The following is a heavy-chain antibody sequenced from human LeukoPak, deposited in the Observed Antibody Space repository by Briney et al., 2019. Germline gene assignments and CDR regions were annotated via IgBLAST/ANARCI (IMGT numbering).Heavy chain of an antibody. V-gene: IGHV5-51*01. D-gene: IGHD3-10*01. CDR3: ARLGGSGSYYTVNAFDI. J-gene: IGHJ3*02. CDR1: AYLVTTYW. Sequence: GECLKISCKGSAYLVTTYWIGWVRQMPGKGMDWMGFIFFGASDTRYRPSFQGRVTLSADKSISTAYLQWNSLKASDTAMYYCARLGGSGSYYTVNAFDIWGQGTMDTDSS. CDR2: IFFGASDT.